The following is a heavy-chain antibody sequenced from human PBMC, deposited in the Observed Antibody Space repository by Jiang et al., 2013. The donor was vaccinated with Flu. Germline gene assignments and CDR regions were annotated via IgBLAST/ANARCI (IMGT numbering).Heavy chain of an antibody. CDR1: GGSFSGYY. CDR3: ARGSITIFAVVISNWFDP. Sequence: LLKPSETLSLTCAVYGGSFSGYYWSWIRQPPGKGLEWIGEINHSGSTNYNPSLKSRVTISVDTSKNQFSLKLSSVTAADTAVYYCARGSITIFAVVISNWFDPWGQGTLVTVSS. V-gene: IGHV4-34*01. D-gene: IGHD3-3*01. CDR2: INHSGST. J-gene: IGHJ5*02.